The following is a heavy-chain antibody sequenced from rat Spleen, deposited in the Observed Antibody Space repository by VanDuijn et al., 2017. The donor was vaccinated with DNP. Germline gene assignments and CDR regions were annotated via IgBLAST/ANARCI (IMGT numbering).Heavy chain of an antibody. CDR2: IRYDGGTT. D-gene: IGHD1-4*01. J-gene: IGHJ2*01. CDR1: GFTFSDYY. V-gene: IGHV5-22*01. Sequence: EVQLVESGGGLVQPGRSLKLSCAASGFTFSDYYMAWVRQAPTKGLEWVAYIRYDGGTTYSGDPVKGRFTISRDDATNFRYLQMNRLRSEDMATYYCARHALPLRVWDSWGQGVLVIVSS. CDR3: ARHALPLRVWDS.